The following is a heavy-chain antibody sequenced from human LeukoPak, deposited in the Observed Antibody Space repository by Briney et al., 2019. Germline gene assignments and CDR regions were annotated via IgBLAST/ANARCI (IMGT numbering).Heavy chain of an antibody. J-gene: IGHJ6*03. CDR2: IYTSGST. V-gene: IGHV4-4*09. D-gene: IGHD3-3*01. CDR1: GGSISSYY. CDR3: ARGLYDFWSGYYRYYYYYYMDV. Sequence: SETLSLTCTVSGGSISSYYWSWIRQPPGKGLEWIGYIYTSGSTNYNPSLKSRVTISVDTSKNQFSLKLSSVTAADTAVYYCARGLYDFWSGYYRYYYYYYMDVWGKGTTVTVSS.